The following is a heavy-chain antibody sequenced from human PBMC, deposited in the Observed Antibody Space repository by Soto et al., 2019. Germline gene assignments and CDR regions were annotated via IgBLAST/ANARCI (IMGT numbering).Heavy chain of an antibody. CDR1: GFTFSSYG. CDR2: ISYDGSNK. CDR3: AKESPMGLYYYYYGMDV. V-gene: IGHV3-30*18. Sequence: PGESLRLSCAASGFTFSSYGMHWVRQAPCKGLEWVAVISYDGSNKYYADSVKGRFTISRDNSKNTLYLQMNSLRAEDTAVYYCAKESPMGLYYYYYGMDVWGQGTTVTVSS. J-gene: IGHJ6*02.